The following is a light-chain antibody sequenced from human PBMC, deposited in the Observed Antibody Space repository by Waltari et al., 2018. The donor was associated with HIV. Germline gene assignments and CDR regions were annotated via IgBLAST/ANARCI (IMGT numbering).Light chain of an antibody. CDR1: QSITSGH. Sequence: EIVLTQSPGTLSVSPGERVILFCRASQSITSGHLAWYQQRPGQAPRLLIYDASRRPTGIPDRFGGSGSGTDFTLSIIRLEPEDFAVYYCQQYVGSPRTFGQGTKVEIK. V-gene: IGKV3-20*01. CDR2: DAS. CDR3: QQYVGSPRT. J-gene: IGKJ2*01.